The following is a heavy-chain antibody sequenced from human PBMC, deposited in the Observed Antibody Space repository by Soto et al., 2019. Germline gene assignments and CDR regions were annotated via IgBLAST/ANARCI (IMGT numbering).Heavy chain of an antibody. J-gene: IGHJ5*02. Sequence: GESLKISCKASGDNFATFWIGWVRQVPGEGLEWMAIIYPENSNVEYSPSYKGRITISADKSLSTAYLQWNSLRASDSAMYYCARRLYFDTWFDPWGQGTLVTV. D-gene: IGHD3-9*01. CDR2: IYPENSNV. CDR3: ARRLYFDTWFDP. CDR1: GDNFATFW. V-gene: IGHV5-51*01.